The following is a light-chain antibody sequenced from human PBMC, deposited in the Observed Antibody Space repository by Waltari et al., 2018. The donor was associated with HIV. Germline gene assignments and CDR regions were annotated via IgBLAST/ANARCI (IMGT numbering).Light chain of an antibody. J-gene: IGLJ2*01. Sequence: QSVLTQSPSASGTPGQRAPISCSGSTSNIGSNYEYWYQQLPGTAPKLLIYRNDQRPSGVPDRFSGSKSGSSASLAVSGLRSEDEADYYCQSYDSSLSSVVFGGGTKLTVL. CDR1: TSNIGSNY. CDR3: QSYDSSLSSVV. V-gene: IGLV1-47*01. CDR2: RND.